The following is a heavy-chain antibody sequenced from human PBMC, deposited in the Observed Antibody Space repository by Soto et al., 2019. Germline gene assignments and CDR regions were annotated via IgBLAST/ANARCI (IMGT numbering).Heavy chain of an antibody. CDR3: VKDSWSGSYH. V-gene: IGHV3-64D*08. Sequence: GSMGLCCSASGITVSIYAMHVVRKAAGKGLECVSAISSNGGSTYYADSVKGRFTISRDYSKNILYLQMSSLRAEYMDVYYCVKDSWSGSYHWGQGTLVIGSS. D-gene: IGHD1-26*01. CDR1: GITVSIYA. J-gene: IGHJ5*02. CDR2: ISSNGGST.